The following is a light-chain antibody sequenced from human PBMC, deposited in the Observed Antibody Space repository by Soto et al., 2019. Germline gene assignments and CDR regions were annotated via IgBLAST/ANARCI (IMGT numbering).Light chain of an antibody. V-gene: IGKV3-20*01. CDR3: QQYGNSPLT. CDR1: DSVTSSH. Sequence: IVLTQSPDTLSLSPGERVTLSCRASDSVTSSHVAWYRQKPGQPPTLLIYGASSRAAGVADRFSGDGSGKDFTLTIIRLEPEDFAVYFCQQYGNSPLTFGRGTKVEMK. J-gene: IGKJ2*01. CDR2: GAS.